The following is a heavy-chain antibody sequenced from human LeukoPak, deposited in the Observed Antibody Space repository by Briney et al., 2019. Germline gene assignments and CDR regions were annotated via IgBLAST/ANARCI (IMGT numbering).Heavy chain of an antibody. V-gene: IGHV3-23*01. D-gene: IGHD6-19*01. CDR3: ARFTGYNSGWPFDY. CDR2: LSGSGTST. Sequence: GGSLRLSCAASGFPFSSSAMSWVRQAAGKGLEWVSGLSGSGTSTYYADSVKGRFTISRDNAKNSLYLQMNSLRDEDTAVYYCARFTGYNSGWPFDYWGQGTLVTVSS. J-gene: IGHJ4*02. CDR1: GFPFSSSA.